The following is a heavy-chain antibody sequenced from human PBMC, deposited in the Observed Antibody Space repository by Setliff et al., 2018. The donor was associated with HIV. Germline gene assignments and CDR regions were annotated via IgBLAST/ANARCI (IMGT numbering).Heavy chain of an antibody. V-gene: IGHV1-18*04. Sequence: ASVKVSCKASGYTFTNFYIPWVRQAPGQGLEWLGWISGYSGNTEYSHKFQDRVTITADTSTSTAHMELRRLELDDTAVYYCARDLYTYSGYGTNYWGQGTLVTVSS. CDR3: ARDLYTYSGYGTNY. D-gene: IGHD5-12*01. J-gene: IGHJ4*02. CDR1: GYTFTNFY. CDR2: ISGYSGNT.